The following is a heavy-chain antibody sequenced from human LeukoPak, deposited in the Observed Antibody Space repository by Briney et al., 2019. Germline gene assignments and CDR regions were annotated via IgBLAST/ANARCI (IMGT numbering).Heavy chain of an antibody. Sequence: GGSLRLSCATSGFTFSSYAMSWVRQAPGKGLEWVSSISGSGGNTYYADSVKGRFTISRDYSKNTLYLQMNSLRTEETAVCYCAKGPAMVRGTFDPWGQGTLVTVSS. CDR3: AKGPAMVRGTFDP. J-gene: IGHJ5*02. CDR2: ISGSGGNT. V-gene: IGHV3-23*01. CDR1: GFTFSSYA. D-gene: IGHD3-10*01.